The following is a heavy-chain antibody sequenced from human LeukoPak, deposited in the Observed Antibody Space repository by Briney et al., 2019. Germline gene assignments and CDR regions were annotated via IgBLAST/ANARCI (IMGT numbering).Heavy chain of an antibody. J-gene: IGHJ4*02. CDR2: IYPGDSDT. CDR3: ARGLAAAGQTY. Sequence: GESLKISCKGSGYSFTSYWIAWARQMPGKGLEWMGIIYPGDSDTRYSPSFQGQVTISADKSIDTAYLQWSNLKASDTAMYYCARGLAAAGQTYWGQGTPVTVSS. CDR1: GYSFTSYW. V-gene: IGHV5-51*01. D-gene: IGHD6-13*01.